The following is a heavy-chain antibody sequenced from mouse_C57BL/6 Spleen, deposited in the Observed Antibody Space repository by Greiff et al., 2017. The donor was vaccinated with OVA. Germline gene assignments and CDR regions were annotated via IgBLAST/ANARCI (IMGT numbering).Heavy chain of an antibody. CDR1: GYTFTSYW. CDR2: IDPSDSYT. CDR3: ARGPFAY. V-gene: IGHV1-69*01. Sequence: QVQLQQPGAELVMPGASVKLSCKASGYTFTSYWMHWVKQRPGQGLEWIGEIDPSDSYTNYNQKFKGKSTLTVDKSSSTAYMQLSSLTSEDSAVYYCARGPFAYGGQGTLVTVSA. J-gene: IGHJ3*01.